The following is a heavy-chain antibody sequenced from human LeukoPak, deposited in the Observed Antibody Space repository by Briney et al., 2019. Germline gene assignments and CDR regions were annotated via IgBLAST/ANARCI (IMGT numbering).Heavy chain of an antibody. V-gene: IGHV1-8*01. CDR3: ARVSHGKLPHGY. CDR2: MNPNSGNT. J-gene: IGHJ4*02. Sequence: ASVKVSCKASGYTFTSYDINWVRQATGQGLEWMGWMNPNSGNTGYAQKFQGRVTMTRNTSISTAYMELSSLRSEDTAVYYCARVSHGKLPHGYWGQGTLVTVSS. CDR1: GYTFTSYD. D-gene: IGHD2-15*01.